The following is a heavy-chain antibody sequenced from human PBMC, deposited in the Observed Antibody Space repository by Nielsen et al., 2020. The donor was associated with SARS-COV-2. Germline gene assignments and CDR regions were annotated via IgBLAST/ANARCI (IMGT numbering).Heavy chain of an antibody. CDR1: GFTFSSYS. CDR2: ISSSSSYI. Sequence: GGSLRLSCAASGFTFSSYSMNWVRQAPGKGLEWVSSISSSSSYIYYADSVKGRFTISRDNSKNTLYLQMNSLRAEDTAVYYCARGWELPPSPMDVWGHGTTVTVSS. J-gene: IGHJ6*02. V-gene: IGHV3-21*01. CDR3: ARGWELPPSPMDV. D-gene: IGHD1-26*01.